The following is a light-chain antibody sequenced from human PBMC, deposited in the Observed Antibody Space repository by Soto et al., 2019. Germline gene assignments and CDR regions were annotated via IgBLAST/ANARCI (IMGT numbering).Light chain of an antibody. V-gene: IGKV3-20*01. CDR1: QSVSSIY. CDR3: QQYGSSPWT. J-gene: IGKJ1*01. Sequence: EIVLTQSPGTLSLSTGERATLSCRASQSVSSIYLAWYQQKPGQAPRLLLYGASSRATGIPDRFSGSGSGTDFTLTISRLEPEDFAVYYCQQYGSSPWTFGQGTKVEIK. CDR2: GAS.